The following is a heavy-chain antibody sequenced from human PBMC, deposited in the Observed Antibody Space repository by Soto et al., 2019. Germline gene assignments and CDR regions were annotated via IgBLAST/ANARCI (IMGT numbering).Heavy chain of an antibody. D-gene: IGHD3-22*01. Sequence: SDNLTVTSDVSGDSISSGYYWAWIRQPPGKGLEWIGSIYHTGTTYYNPSLRSRLTISVDTSMNQFSLKLSSVTAADSALYYCARTDSVGYYPYF. CDR3: ARTDSVGYYPYF. CDR2: IYHTGTT. V-gene: IGHV4-38-2*01. J-gene: IGHJ4*01. CDR1: GDSISSGYY.